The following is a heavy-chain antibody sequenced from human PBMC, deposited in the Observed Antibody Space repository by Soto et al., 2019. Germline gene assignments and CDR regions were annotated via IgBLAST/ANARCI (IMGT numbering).Heavy chain of an antibody. D-gene: IGHD3-10*01. Sequence: QVQLVQSGAEVKKPGSSVKVSCKASGGTFSSYTISWVRQAPGQGLEWMGRISPILGIANYAQKFQGRVTITAAKYTSTAYMELSSLRSEDTAVYYCAREEYYYGSGAFFDYWGQGTLVTVSS. CDR3: AREEYYYGSGAFFDY. V-gene: IGHV1-69*08. CDR1: GGTFSSYT. J-gene: IGHJ4*02. CDR2: ISPILGIA.